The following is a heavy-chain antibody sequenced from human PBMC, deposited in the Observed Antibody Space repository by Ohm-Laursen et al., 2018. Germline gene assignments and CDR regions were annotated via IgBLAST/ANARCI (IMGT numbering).Heavy chain of an antibody. J-gene: IGHJ4*02. CDR1: GYTFTTYY. CDR2: INPSGGST. Sequence: ASVKVSCKVSGYTFTTYYIHWVRQAPGQGLEWMGIINPSGGSTTYAQRFQGRVTMTSDTSTSTVYMELSSLRSEDSAVYYCARDRKTEVIPHFDYWGQGTLVTVSS. CDR3: ARDRKTEVIPHFDY. V-gene: IGHV1-46*01. D-gene: IGHD4-23*01.